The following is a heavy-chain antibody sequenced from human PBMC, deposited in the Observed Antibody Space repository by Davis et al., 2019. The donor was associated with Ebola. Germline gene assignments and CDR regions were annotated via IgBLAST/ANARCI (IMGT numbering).Heavy chain of an antibody. J-gene: IGHJ4*02. CDR3: VRFFFDL. CDR1: GFTFSSYA. CDR2: ISGSGGST. V-gene: IGHV3-23*01. Sequence: GESLKISCAASGFTFSSYAMSWVRQAPGKGLEWVSAISGSGGSTYYADSVKGRFTISRDNSKNSLFLQMNNLRAEDTATYYCVRFFFDLWGQGTLVTVSS.